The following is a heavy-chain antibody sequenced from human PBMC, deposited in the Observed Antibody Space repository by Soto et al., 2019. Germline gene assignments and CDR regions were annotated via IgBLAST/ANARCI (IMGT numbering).Heavy chain of an antibody. D-gene: IGHD2-15*01. CDR1: DFTFSDYV. CDR3: AKDRGRYCSCGSCRLFDD. CDR2: TSYDGDYK. Sequence: HVQLVESGGGVVQPGRSLRLSCVASDFTFSDYVMHWVRQAPGKGLEWVARTSYDGDYKYYADPVKGRFTISRDTSKNTLFLKMDSLKAEDTAVYYWAKDRGRYCSCGSCRLFDDWGQGTLVTVSS. J-gene: IGHJ4*02. V-gene: IGHV3-30*18.